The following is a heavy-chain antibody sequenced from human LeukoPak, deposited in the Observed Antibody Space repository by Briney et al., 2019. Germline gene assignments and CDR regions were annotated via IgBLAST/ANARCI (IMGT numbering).Heavy chain of an antibody. D-gene: IGHD1-26*01. CDR3: AKANSGSYKGWFDP. Sequence: GGSLRLSCAASGFTFSSYAMSWVRQAPGKGLEWVSAISGSGGSTYYADSVKGRFTISRDNSKNTLYLQMSSLRAEDTAVYYCAKANSGSYKGWFDPWGQGTLVTVSS. J-gene: IGHJ5*02. CDR1: GFTFSSYA. V-gene: IGHV3-23*01. CDR2: ISGSGGST.